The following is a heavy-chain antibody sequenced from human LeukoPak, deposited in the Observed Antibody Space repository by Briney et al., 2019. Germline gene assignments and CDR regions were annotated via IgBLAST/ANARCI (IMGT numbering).Heavy chain of an antibody. Sequence: SETLSLTCTVSGGSISSSSYYWGWIRQPPGKGPEWIGSIYYSGSTYYNPSLKSRVTISVDTSKNQFSLKLSSVTAADTAVYYCARDKGIGELLPDYWGQGTLVTVSS. D-gene: IGHD3-10*01. CDR1: GGSISSSSYY. CDR2: IYYSGST. CDR3: ARDKGIGELLPDY. V-gene: IGHV4-39*07. J-gene: IGHJ4*02.